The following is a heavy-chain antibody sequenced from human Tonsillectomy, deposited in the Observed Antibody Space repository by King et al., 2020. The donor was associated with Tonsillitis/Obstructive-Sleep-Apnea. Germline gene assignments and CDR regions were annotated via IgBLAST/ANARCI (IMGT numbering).Heavy chain of an antibody. Sequence: LVQSGAEVKKPGSSVKVSCKASGGTFSSYAISWVRQAPGQGLEWMGGIIPIFGTANYAQKFQGRVTITADESTSTAYMELSSLRSEDTAVYYCAREQYKLHYYYYYYYMDVWGKGTTVTVSS. CDR2: IIPIFGTA. CDR3: AREQYKLHYYYYYYYMDV. D-gene: IGHD2-2*01. J-gene: IGHJ6*03. V-gene: IGHV1-69*01. CDR1: GGTFSSYA.